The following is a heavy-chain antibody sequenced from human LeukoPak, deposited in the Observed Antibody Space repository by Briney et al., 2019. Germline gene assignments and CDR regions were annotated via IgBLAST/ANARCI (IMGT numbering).Heavy chain of an antibody. Sequence: SETLSLTCTVSGGSITTYFWSWSRQAPGKGLEWIGFINYSGSTNSNPALKSRLTMSIDTSRNHFSLKLSSVTAADTAVYYCARGLYCGGVCYPDGFDIWGQGTMVTVSS. D-gene: IGHD2-21*02. V-gene: IGHV4-59*01. J-gene: IGHJ3*02. CDR3: ARGLYCGGVCYPDGFDI. CDR1: GGSITTYF. CDR2: INYSGST.